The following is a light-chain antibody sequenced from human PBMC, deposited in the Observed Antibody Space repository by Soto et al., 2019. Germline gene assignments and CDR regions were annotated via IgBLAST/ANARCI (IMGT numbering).Light chain of an antibody. CDR1: QSIRSSY. CDR2: GAS. V-gene: IGKV3-20*01. Sequence: EIVLTQSPGTLSLSPGERATLSCRASQSIRSSYLAWYQQKPGQAPRLLIYGASSRATGIPDRFSGSGSGTDFILTISRLEPEDFAVYYCQQYGSSPRTFGQGTKV. J-gene: IGKJ1*01. CDR3: QQYGSSPRT.